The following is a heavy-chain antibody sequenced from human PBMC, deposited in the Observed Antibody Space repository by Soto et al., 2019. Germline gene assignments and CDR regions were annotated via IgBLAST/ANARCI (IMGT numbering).Heavy chain of an antibody. CDR2: IKTDGTVT. D-gene: IGHD4-17*01. J-gene: IGHJ1*01. CDR1: GFTFSSYW. CDR3: ARGLYGDPREYFQY. V-gene: IGHV3-74*03. Sequence: GGSLRLSCAASGFTFSSYWMHWVRQDAGKGLLWVSSIKTDGTVTQYADSVKGRFTVSRDNAKNTLYLQMNSLRAEDTAVYYCARGLYGDPREYFQYWGQGTLVTVSS.